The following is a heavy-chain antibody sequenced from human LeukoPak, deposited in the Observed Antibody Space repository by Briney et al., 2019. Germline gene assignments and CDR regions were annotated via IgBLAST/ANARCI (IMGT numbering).Heavy chain of an antibody. V-gene: IGHV1-2*02. CDR2: INPNSGGT. D-gene: IGHD3-10*01. CDR1: GYTFTGYY. Sequence: ASVKVSCKASGYTFTGYYMHWVRQAPGQGLERMGWINPNSGGTNYAQKFQGRVTMTRDTSISTAYMELSRLRSDDTAVYYCARDRVTMVRGVIPPFGYWGQGTLVTVSS. CDR3: ARDRVTMVRGVIPPFGY. J-gene: IGHJ4*02.